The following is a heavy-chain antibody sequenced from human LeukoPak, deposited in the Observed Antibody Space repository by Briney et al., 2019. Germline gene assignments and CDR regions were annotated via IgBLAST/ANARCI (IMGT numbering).Heavy chain of an antibody. CDR1: GGSISSYY. D-gene: IGHD3-10*01. V-gene: IGHV4-59*01. J-gene: IGHJ6*03. Sequence: PSETLSLTCTVSGGSISSYYWSWIPQPPGKGLEWIGYIYYSGSTNYNPSLKSRVTISVDTSKNQFSLKLSSVTAADTAVYYCARAHLGKGSYYYYYMDVWGKGTTVTVSS. CDR3: ARAHLGKGSYYYYYMDV. CDR2: IYYSGST.